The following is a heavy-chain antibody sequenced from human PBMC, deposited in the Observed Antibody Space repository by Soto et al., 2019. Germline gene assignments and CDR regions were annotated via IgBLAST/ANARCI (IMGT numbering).Heavy chain of an antibody. CDR1: GGTFSSYA. V-gene: IGHV1-69*13. Sequence: ASVKVSCKASGGTFSSYAICWVRQAPGQGLEWMGGIIPIFGTANYAQKFQGRVTITADESTSTAYMELSSLRSEDTAVYYCARDHFDSSLAPLDYWGQGTLVTVSS. D-gene: IGHD2-21*01. J-gene: IGHJ4*02. CDR3: ARDHFDSSLAPLDY. CDR2: IIPIFGTA.